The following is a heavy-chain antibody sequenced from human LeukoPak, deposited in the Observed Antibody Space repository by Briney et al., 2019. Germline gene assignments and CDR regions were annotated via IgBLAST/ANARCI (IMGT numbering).Heavy chain of an antibody. V-gene: IGHV1-8*01. CDR2: MNPNSGNT. Sequence: ASVKVSCKASGYTFTSSDINWVRQATGQGLEWMGWMNPNSGNTGYAQKFRGRVTMTRNTSINTAYMELSSLRFEDTAVYYCARALHGGTGDWFDPWGQGTLVTVSS. CDR3: ARALHGGTGDWFDP. J-gene: IGHJ5*02. D-gene: IGHD1-1*01. CDR1: GYTFTSSD.